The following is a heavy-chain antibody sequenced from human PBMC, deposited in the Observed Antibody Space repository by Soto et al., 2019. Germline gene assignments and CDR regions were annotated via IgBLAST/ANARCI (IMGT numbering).Heavy chain of an antibody. Sequence: QLQLQESGPGLVKPSETPSLTCTVSGDSISTSNHYWGWIRQPPGEGLEWIGHIFYNGVTYYNPSLKSRVSISVDTSENQFSLRLSSFTAADTAVYFCARRGGGDYLFDSWGQGMLVTVSS. CDR3: ARRGGGDYLFDS. J-gene: IGHJ4*02. CDR1: GDSISTSNHY. CDR2: IFYNGVT. D-gene: IGHD4-17*01. V-gene: IGHV4-39*01.